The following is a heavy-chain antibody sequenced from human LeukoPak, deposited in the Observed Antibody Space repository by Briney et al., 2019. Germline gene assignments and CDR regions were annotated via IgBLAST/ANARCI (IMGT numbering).Heavy chain of an antibody. J-gene: IGHJ4*02. D-gene: IGHD3-9*01. CDR3: ARCPLFDPHFDY. V-gene: IGHV4-61*01. CDR1: GGSVSSGSYY. CDR2: IYYSGST. Sequence: PSETLSLTCTVSGGSVSSGSYYWSWIRQPPGKGLEWIGYIYYSGSTNYNPSLKSRVTRSVDTSKNQFSLKLSSVTAADTAVYYCARCPLFDPHFDYWGQGTLVTVSS.